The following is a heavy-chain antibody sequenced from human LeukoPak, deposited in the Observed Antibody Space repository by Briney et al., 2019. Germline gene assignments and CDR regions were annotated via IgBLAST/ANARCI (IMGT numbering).Heavy chain of an antibody. D-gene: IGHD3-3*01. CDR3: ARRTWEWGFFDY. Sequence: PGGSLRLSCAASGFTFSSYVMSWVRQAPGKGLEWVSTIRGSDDVTYYADSVKGRFTISRDTSKNTLYLQMNSLRADDTAVYYCARRTWEWGFFDYWGQGTLVTVSS. J-gene: IGHJ4*02. V-gene: IGHV3-23*01. CDR2: IRGSDDVT. CDR1: GFTFSSYV.